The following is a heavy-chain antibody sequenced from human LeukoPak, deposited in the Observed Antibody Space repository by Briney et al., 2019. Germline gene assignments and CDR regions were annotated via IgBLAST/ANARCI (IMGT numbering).Heavy chain of an antibody. V-gene: IGHV4-34*01. J-gene: IGHJ6*03. CDR1: GGSFSGYY. CDR2: INHSGST. CDR3: ARGRSSMVRGYYYYYMDV. Sequence: SETLSLTCTVYGGSFSGYYWSWIRQPPGKGLEWIGEINHSGSTNYNPSLKSRVTISVDTSKSQFSLKLSSVTAADTAVYYCARGRSSMVRGYYYYYMDVWGKGTTVTISS. D-gene: IGHD3-10*01.